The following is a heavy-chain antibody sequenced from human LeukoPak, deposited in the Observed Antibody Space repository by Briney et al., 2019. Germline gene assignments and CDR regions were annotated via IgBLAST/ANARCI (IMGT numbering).Heavy chain of an antibody. CDR1: GGTFTSYG. D-gene: IGHD2-8*01. CDR2: VIPIFGTG. CDR3: ASGLSGYCTNGVCYYFDY. Sequence: ASVKVSCKASGGTFTSYGISWVRQGPGQGLEWMGGVIPIFGTGNYAQKLQGRVTITADESTSTAYMELSSLSSEDTAVYYCASGLSGYCTNGVCYYFDYWGQGTLVTVSS. V-gene: IGHV1-69*01. J-gene: IGHJ4*02.